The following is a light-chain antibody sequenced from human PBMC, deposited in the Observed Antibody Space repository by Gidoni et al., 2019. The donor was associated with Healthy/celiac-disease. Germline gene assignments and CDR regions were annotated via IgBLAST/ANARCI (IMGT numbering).Light chain of an antibody. V-gene: IGKV3-11*01. CDR3: QQRSNWIT. Sequence: EIVLTQSPATLSLSPGERATLSCRFSQSVSSYLAWYQQKPGQAPRLLIYDASNRATGIPARFSGCGSGIDFTLTISSLEPEDFAVYYCQQRSNWITFGQXTRLEFK. CDR1: QSVSSY. J-gene: IGKJ5*01. CDR2: DAS.